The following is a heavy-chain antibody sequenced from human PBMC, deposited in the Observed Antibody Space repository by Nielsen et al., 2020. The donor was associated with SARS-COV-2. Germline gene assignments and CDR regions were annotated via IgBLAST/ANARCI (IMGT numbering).Heavy chain of an antibody. CDR3: ARDGGYCSSTSCSLSAFDI. V-gene: IGHV3-30-3*01. D-gene: IGHD2-2*01. J-gene: IGHJ3*02. CDR1: GFTFSSYA. Sequence: GESLKISCAASGFTFSSYAMHWVRQAPGKGLEWVAVISYDGSNKYYADSVKGRFTISRDNSKNTLYLQMNSLRAEDTAVYYCARDGGYCSSTSCSLSAFDIWGQGTKVTVSS. CDR2: ISYDGSNK.